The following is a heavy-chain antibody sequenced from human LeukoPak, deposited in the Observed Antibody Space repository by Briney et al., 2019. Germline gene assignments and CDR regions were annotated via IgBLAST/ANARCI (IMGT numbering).Heavy chain of an antibody. V-gene: IGHV4-30-2*01. CDR1: GGSISSGGYS. CDR2: IYHSGST. J-gene: IGHJ6*04. D-gene: IGHD1-26*01. CDR3: ARGRANYYYYGMDV. Sequence: SETLSLTCAVSGGSISSGGYSWSWIRQPPGKGLEWIGYIYHSGSTYYNTSLKSRVTISVDRSKNQFSLKLSSVTAADTAVYYCARGRANYYYYGMDVWGKGTAVSVSS.